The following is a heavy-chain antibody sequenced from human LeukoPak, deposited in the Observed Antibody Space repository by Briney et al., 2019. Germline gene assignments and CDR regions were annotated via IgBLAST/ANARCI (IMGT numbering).Heavy chain of an antibody. CDR3: ARHPKSYGRFDY. CDR1: GGSISSRSYY. D-gene: IGHD1-26*01. J-gene: IGHJ4*02. Sequence: PSETLSLTCTVSGGSISSRSYYWGWIRQPPGKGLEWIGYIYYSGSTNYNPSLKSRVTISVDTSKNQFSLKLNSVTAADTAVYYCARHPKSYGRFDYWGQGTLVTVSS. V-gene: IGHV4-61*05. CDR2: IYYSGST.